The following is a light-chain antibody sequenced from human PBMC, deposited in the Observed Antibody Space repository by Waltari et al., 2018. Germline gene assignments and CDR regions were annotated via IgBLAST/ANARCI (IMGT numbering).Light chain of an antibody. Sequence: EIVLTQSPGTLSLSSGERATLSCRASQSFGRSLVWYQQKPGQAPRLLIYDASTRATGIPDRFSGSGSGTDFSLTISRLEPEDFAVYFCQNYVRLPATFGQGTKVEIK. CDR1: QSFGRS. CDR2: DAS. CDR3: QNYVRLPAT. V-gene: IGKV3-20*01. J-gene: IGKJ1*01.